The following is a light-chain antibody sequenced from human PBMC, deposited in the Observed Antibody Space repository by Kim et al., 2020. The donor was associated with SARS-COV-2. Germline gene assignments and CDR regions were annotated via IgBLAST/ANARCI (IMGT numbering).Light chain of an antibody. Sequence: GQGVTILCSGSHLNIGSNTVNRYQPLPGTAPKPLIYSNNQRPPGVPYRFSGSKSGHSAPLAISGLPSEDEAGYYFAAWDDRLNGPVIGGGTQLTVL. V-gene: IGLV1-44*01. CDR1: HLNIGSNT. J-gene: IGLJ2*01. CDR3: AAWDDRLNGPV. CDR2: SNN.